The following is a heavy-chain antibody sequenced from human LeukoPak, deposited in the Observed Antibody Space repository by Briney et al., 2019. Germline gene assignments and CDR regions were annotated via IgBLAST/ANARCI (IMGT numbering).Heavy chain of an antibody. CDR3: ARGWVSRRFLEWVYYFDY. J-gene: IGHJ4*02. CDR2: MNPNSGNT. CDR1: GYTFTSYD. D-gene: IGHD3-3*01. Sequence: GASVTVSCKASGYTFTSYDINWVRQATGQGLEWMGWMNPNSGNTGYAQKFQGRVTMTRNTSISTAYMELSSLRSEDTAVYYCARGWVSRRFLEWVYYFDYWGQGTLVTVSS. V-gene: IGHV1-8*01.